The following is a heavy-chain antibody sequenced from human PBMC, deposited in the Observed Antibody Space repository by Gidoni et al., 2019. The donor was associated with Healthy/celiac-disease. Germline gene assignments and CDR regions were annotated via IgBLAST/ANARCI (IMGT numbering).Heavy chain of an antibody. CDR3: ARDPAGRSGWYGMDV. CDR1: GFPFSSYS. Sequence: EVQLVESGGGLVKPGGSLRLSCAASGFPFSSYSMNWVRQAPGKGLEWVSSISSSSSYIYYADSVKGRFTISRDNAKNSMYLQMNSLRAEDTAVYYCARDPAGRSGWYGMDVWGQGTTVTVSS. CDR2: ISSSSSYI. D-gene: IGHD6-19*01. J-gene: IGHJ6*02. V-gene: IGHV3-21*01.